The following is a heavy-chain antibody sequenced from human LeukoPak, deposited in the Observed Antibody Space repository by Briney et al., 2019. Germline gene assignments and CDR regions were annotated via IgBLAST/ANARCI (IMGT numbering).Heavy chain of an antibody. CDR3: ARQTGSGLFTLP. D-gene: IGHD3/OR15-3a*01. V-gene: IGHV4-39*01. CDR2: IYYTGNT. CDR1: GVSISSSNSY. J-gene: IGHJ4*02. Sequence: PSETLSLTCTVSGVSISSSNSYWGWIRQPPGKGLEWIGSIYYTGNTYYNASLKSRVTISIDTSKNQISLRLTSVTVTDTAMYYCARQTGSGLFTLPGGQGTLVTASS.